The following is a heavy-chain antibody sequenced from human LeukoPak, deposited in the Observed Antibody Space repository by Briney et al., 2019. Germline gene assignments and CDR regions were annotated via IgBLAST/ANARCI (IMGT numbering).Heavy chain of an antibody. V-gene: IGHV4-59*01. J-gene: IGHJ5*02. CDR1: GGSISSYY. D-gene: IGHD4-17*01. CDR2: IYYSGGT. Sequence: SETLSLTCTVSGGSISSYYWSWIRQPPGKGLEWIGYIYYSGGTNYNPSLKSRVTISVDTSKNQFSLKLSSVTAADTAVYYCARVTVTTGGWFDPWGQGTLVTVSS. CDR3: ARVTVTTGGWFDP.